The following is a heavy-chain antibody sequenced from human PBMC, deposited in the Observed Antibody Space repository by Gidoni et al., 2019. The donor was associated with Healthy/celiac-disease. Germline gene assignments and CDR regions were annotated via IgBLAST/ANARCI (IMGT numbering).Heavy chain of an antibody. CDR2: ISYEGSNK. D-gene: IGHD1-26*01. J-gene: IGHJ6*02. V-gene: IGHV3-30*18. CDR1: GFPFLSYG. Sequence: QVQLVESGGGVVQPGRSLRLSCSASGFPFLSYGMHWVRQVPGKGLAWVAVISYEGSNKYYADSVKGRFTISRDNSKNTLYLQMNRLRAEDTAVYYCAKEHRGISGSYPPEYEYYGMDVWGQGTTVTGSS. CDR3: AKEHRGISGSYPPEYEYYGMDV.